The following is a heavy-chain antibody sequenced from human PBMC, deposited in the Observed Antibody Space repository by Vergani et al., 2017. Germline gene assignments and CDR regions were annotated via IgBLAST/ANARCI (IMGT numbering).Heavy chain of an antibody. CDR3: ASEVVANGDAFDI. V-gene: IGHV3-33*01. J-gene: IGHJ3*02. CDR1: GFTFSSYG. D-gene: IGHD2-15*01. Sequence: QVQLVESGGGVVQPGRSLRLSCAASGFTFSSYGMHWVRQAPGKGLEWVAVILYDGSNKYYADSVKGRFTISRDNSKNTLYLQMNSLRAEDTSVYYCASEVVANGDAFDIWGQGTMVTVSS. CDR2: ILYDGSNK.